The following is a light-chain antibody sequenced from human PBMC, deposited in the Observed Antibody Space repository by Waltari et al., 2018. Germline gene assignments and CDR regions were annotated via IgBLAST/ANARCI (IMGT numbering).Light chain of an antibody. Sequence: QSALTQPASVSGSPGQSITISCTGTSRDIGNYNYVSWYQQHPGRAPKLIIYEVSNRPSGVSNRFSAFKSGNTASLTISGLQADDEAAYYCCSYAREDTPLWVFGEGTKLTVL. CDR3: CSYAREDTPLWV. CDR1: SRDIGNYNY. V-gene: IGLV2-14*01. J-gene: IGLJ3*02. CDR2: EVS.